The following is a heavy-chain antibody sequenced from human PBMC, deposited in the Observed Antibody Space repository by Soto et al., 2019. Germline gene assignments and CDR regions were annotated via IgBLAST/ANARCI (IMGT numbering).Heavy chain of an antibody. CDR3: ARDRYYYDSSGYYPFDY. J-gene: IGHJ4*02. CDR2: IWYDGSNK. Sequence: PRLSCAASGFTFSSYGMHWVRQAPGKGLEWVAVIWYDGSNKYYADSVKGRFTISRDNSKNTLYLQMNSLRAEDTAVYYCARDRYYYDSSGYYPFDYWGQGTLVTVSS. D-gene: IGHD3-22*01. CDR1: GFTFSSYG. V-gene: IGHV3-33*01.